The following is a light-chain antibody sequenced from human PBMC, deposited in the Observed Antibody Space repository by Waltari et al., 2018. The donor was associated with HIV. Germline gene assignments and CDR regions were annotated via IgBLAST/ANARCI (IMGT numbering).Light chain of an antibody. CDR3: TSYAGNYPVF. J-gene: IGLJ2*01. CDR2: DVT. Sequence: LPQPPSASGAPGQSATISSTRTSNNVGACDYVVWYQQHPVKAPTLLIYDVTKRPSGVPGRFSGSKSGSTASLTVSGLQAEDDGHYYCTSYAGNYPVFFGGGTRLTVL. V-gene: IGLV2-8*01. CDR1: SNNVGACDY.